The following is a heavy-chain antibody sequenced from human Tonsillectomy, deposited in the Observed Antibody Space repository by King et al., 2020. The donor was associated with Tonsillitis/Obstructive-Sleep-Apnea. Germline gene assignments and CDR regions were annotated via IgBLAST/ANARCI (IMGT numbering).Heavy chain of an antibody. CDR2: ISGTGDNT. V-gene: IGHV3-23*04. J-gene: IGHJ4*02. CDR1: GFTFSNYA. CDR3: ANDLSGTYFQLYLFDY. D-gene: IGHD1-26*01. Sequence: VQLVESGGGFIQPGGSLRLSCAASGFTFSNYAMSWVRQAPGKGLEWVSTISGTGDNTYYADSVKGRFTITRDDSKNTLFLQMNSLRSEDTAVYYCANDLSGTYFQLYLFDYGGQGTLVTVSS.